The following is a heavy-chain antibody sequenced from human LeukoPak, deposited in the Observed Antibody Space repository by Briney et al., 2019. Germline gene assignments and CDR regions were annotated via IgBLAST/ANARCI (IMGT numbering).Heavy chain of an antibody. Sequence: SETLSLTCTVSGASISSSDRYWGWIRQPPGKGLEWIGEINHSGSTNYNPSLKSRVTISVDTSKNQFSLKLSSVTAADTAVYYCARAPQRSYQHNWFDPWGQGTLVTVSS. CDR2: INHSGST. CDR3: ARAPQRSYQHNWFDP. CDR1: GASISSSDRY. D-gene: IGHD2-21*01. V-gene: IGHV4-39*07. J-gene: IGHJ5*02.